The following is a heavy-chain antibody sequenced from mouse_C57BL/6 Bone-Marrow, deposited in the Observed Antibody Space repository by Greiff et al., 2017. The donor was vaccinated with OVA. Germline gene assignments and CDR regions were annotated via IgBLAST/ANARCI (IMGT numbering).Heavy chain of an antibody. V-gene: IGHV3-8*01. CDR1: GYSITSDY. CDR3: ARYYDYPYWYFDV. Sequence: VQLKESGPGLAKPSQSLSLTCSVTGYSITSDYWNWIRKFPGNKLEYMGYISYSGSTYYNPSLKSRISITRDTSKNQYYLQLNSVTTEDTATYDCARYYDYPYWYFDVWGTGTTVTVSA. D-gene: IGHD2-4*01. J-gene: IGHJ1*03. CDR2: ISYSGST.